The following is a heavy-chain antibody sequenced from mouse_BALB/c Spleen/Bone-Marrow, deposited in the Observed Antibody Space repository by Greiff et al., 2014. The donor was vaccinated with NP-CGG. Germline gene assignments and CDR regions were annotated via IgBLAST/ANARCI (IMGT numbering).Heavy chain of an antibody. D-gene: IGHD2-14*01. CDR1: GYTFTSYY. Sequence: VQLQQSGPGLVKPGASVRISCKASGYTFTSYYIHWVKQRPGQGLEWIGWIYPGNVNTKYNEKFKDKATLTADKSSSTAYMQLSSLTSEDSAVYFCARGGYDGAWFTYWGQGTLVTVSA. CDR3: ARGGYDGAWFTY. J-gene: IGHJ3*01. CDR2: IYPGNVNT. V-gene: IGHV1S56*01.